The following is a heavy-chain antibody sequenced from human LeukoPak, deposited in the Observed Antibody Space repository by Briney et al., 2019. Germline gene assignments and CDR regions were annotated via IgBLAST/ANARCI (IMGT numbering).Heavy chain of an antibody. V-gene: IGHV1-2*06. CDR3: ARSSKDGYKIR. CDR2: INPNSGGT. CDR1: CYTFTGYF. D-gene: IGHD5-24*01. Sequence: ASVKVSCKASCYTFTGYFMHWVRQAPGQGLEWMGRINPNSGGTNYAQKFQGRVTMTRDTSISTAYMELSRLRSDDTAVYYCARSSKDGYKIRWGQGTLVTVS. J-gene: IGHJ4*02.